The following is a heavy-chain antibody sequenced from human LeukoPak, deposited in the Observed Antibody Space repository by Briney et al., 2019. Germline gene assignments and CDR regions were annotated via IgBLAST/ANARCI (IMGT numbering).Heavy chain of an antibody. V-gene: IGHV3-21*01. CDR2: ISSSSSSYI. J-gene: IGHJ4*02. Sequence: PGGSLRLSCAASGFTFSSYNMNWVRQAPGKGLEWVSFISSSSSSYIYYSDSVKGRFTISRDNAMNSLYLQMNSLRAEDTAVYYCAREIPVTPVCFDYWGQGTLVTVSS. CDR1: GFTFSSYN. CDR3: AREIPVTPVCFDY. D-gene: IGHD2-21*01.